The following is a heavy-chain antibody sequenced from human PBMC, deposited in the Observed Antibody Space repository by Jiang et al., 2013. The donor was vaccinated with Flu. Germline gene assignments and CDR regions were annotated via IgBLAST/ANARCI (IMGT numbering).Heavy chain of an antibody. J-gene: IGHJ1*01. CDR2: IFHTGNT. D-gene: IGHD3-9*01. V-gene: IGHV4-39*07. CDR3: ARVYYDFLTAHYKDLLYFQG. CDR1: GGSITSSTYN. Sequence: TLSLTCTVSGGSITSSTYNWGWIRQPPGKGLEWIGHIFHTGNTYYNPSLKSRVTISVDTSKNQFSLRLSSVTAADTAVYYCARVYYDFLTAHYKDLLYFQGWGQGTLVIVSS.